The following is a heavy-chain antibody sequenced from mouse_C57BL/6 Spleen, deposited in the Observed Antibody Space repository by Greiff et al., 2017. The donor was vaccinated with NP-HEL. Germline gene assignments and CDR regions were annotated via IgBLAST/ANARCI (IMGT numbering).Heavy chain of an antibody. J-gene: IGHJ4*01. CDR1: GYTFTSYW. CDR2: INPSSGYT. D-gene: IGHD2-4*01. Sequence: QVQLQQSGAELAKPGASVKLSCKASGYTFTSYWLHWVKQRPGQGLEWIGYINPSSGYTTYNQKFKDKATLTAYKSSSTAYMQLSSLTYEDSAVYYCARNYYDYDGGHYYAMDYWGQGTSVTVSS. CDR3: ARNYYDYDGGHYYAMDY. V-gene: IGHV1-7*01.